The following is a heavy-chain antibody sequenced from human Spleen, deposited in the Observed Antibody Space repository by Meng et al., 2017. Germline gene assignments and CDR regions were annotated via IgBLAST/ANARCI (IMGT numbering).Heavy chain of an antibody. V-gene: IGHV3-20*04. CDR3: ARDSATWTTYGMDV. D-gene: IGHD1/OR15-1a*01. J-gene: IGHJ6*02. CDR2: INWNGGST. Sequence: GESLKISCAASGFTFDDYGMSWVRQAPGKGLEWVSGINWNGGSTGYADSVKGRFTISRDNAKNSMYLQMNSLRAEETAVYYCARDSATWTTYGMDVWGQGTTVTVSS. CDR1: GFTFDDYG.